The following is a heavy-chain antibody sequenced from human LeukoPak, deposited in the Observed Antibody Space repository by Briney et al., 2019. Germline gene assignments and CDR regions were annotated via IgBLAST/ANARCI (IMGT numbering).Heavy chain of an antibody. CDR1: GFTFTSYS. D-gene: IGHD1-26*01. CDR2: ISGGGGST. CDR3: AKGGKWDVTPFDY. V-gene: IGHV3-23*01. J-gene: IGHJ4*02. Sequence: GGSLRLSCAASGFTFTSYSMNWVRQAPGKGLEWVSTISGGGGSTYYADSVKGRFTISRDNSKNTLYLQVNSLRAEDTAVYYCAKGGKWDVTPFDYWGQGTLITVSS.